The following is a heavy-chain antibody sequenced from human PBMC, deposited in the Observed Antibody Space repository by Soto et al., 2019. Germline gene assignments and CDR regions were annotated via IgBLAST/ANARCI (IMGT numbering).Heavy chain of an antibody. V-gene: IGHV1-69*06. CDR1: GGTFSSYA. D-gene: IGHD6-13*01. Sequence: ASVKVSCKASGGTFSSYAISWVRQAPGEGLEWMGGIIPIFGTANYAQKFQGRVTITADKSTSTAYMELSSLRSEDKAVYYCARGDLAEAGSLSGNGIDVWGQGTTVTVSS. CDR3: ARGDLAEAGSLSGNGIDV. CDR2: IIPIFGTA. J-gene: IGHJ6*02.